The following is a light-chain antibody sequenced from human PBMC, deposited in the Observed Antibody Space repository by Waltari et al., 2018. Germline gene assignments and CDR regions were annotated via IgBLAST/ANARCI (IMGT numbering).Light chain of an antibody. V-gene: IGKV4-1*01. Sequence: DIVMTLTPDSLAVSLGERATLNSKSSLNLLYTSNNKYSLAWYHQKPGQPPKLLIYLASTRQSGVPDRFGGSGSGTDFTLTISSLQAEDVALYYCQQYYSIPWTFGQGTKVEIK. CDR2: LAS. J-gene: IGKJ1*01. CDR3: QQYYSIPWT. CDR1: LNLLYTSNNKYS.